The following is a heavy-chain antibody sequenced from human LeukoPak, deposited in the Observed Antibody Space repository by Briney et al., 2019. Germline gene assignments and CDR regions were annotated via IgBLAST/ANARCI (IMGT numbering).Heavy chain of an antibody. J-gene: IGHJ6*03. CDR2: MNPTSGDT. Sequence: ASVKVSCKASGYIFTDYYMYWVRQAPGQGLEWMGWMNPTSGDTGYAQKFQGRVTMTRSMSKNTAYMELSRLRSEDTAVYFCARVVMKAFYYYYMDVWGKGTTIIISS. D-gene: IGHD2-21*01. V-gene: IGHV1-2*02. CDR1: GYIFTDYY. CDR3: ARVVMKAFYYYYMDV.